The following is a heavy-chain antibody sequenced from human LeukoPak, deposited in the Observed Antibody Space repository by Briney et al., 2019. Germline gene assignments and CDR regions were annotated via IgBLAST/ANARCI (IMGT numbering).Heavy chain of an antibody. V-gene: IGHV3-21*01. CDR1: GFTLSRYS. Sequence: GGSLRLSCAASGFTLSRYSMNWVRQAPGKGLEWVSSISTSSSYIYYADSVKGRFTISRDNAKNSLYLQMNSLRAEDTAVYYCARRIGVATYFDYWGQGTLVTVSS. CDR3: ARRIGVATYFDY. D-gene: IGHD6-19*01. CDR2: ISTSSSYI. J-gene: IGHJ4*02.